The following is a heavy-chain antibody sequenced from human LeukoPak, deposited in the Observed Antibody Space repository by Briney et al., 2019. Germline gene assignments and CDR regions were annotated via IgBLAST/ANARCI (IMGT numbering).Heavy chain of an antibody. D-gene: IGHD4-17*01. CDR2: FYSGGKT. CDR1: GFTVSSSY. Sequence: GGSLRLSCAASGFTVSSSYMSWVRQAPGKGLEWVSVFYSGGKTYYTDSVKGRFTISRDNSKNTLYLQMNSLRAEDTAVYYCAKHKENYGDSCLDDYWGQGTLVTVSS. V-gene: IGHV3-53*01. CDR3: AKHKENYGDSCLDDY. J-gene: IGHJ4*02.